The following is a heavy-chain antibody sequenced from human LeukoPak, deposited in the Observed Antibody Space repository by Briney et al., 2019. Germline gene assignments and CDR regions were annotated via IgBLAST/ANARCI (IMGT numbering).Heavy chain of an antibody. Sequence: GRSLRLSCVASGFTFSSYAMHWVRQAPGKGLEWVAVISYDGSNKYYADSVKGRFTISRDNSKNTLYLQMNSLRAEDTAVYYCARESPRRAFDIWGQGTMVTVSS. CDR3: ARESPRRAFDI. J-gene: IGHJ3*02. CDR2: ISYDGSNK. CDR1: GFTFSSYA. V-gene: IGHV3-30-3*01.